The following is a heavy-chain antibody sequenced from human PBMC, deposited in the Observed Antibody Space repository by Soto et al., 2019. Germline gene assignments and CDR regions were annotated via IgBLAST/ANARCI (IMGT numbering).Heavy chain of an antibody. CDR3: AKDTLDDYHDYGFDY. CDR2: ISGGGLST. J-gene: IGHJ4*02. CDR1: GFNFNTYG. D-gene: IGHD4-17*01. V-gene: IGHV3-23*01. Sequence: RRLSCAASGFNFNTYGMAWVRQTPGRGLDWVSFISGGGLSTYYADSVKGRFTISRDNSKDTLYLQMDSLRAEDTAVYFCAKDTLDDYHDYGFDYWGQGTQVTVSS.